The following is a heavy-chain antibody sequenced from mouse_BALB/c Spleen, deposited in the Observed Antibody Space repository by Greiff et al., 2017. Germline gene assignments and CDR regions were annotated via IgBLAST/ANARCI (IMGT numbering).Heavy chain of an antibody. V-gene: IGHV3-6*02. CDR1: GYSITSGYY. CDR3: ARSYYRYEGAMDY. J-gene: IGHJ4*01. Sequence: EVQRVESGPGLVKPSQSLSLTCSVTGYSITSGYYWNWIRQFPGNKLEWMGYISYDGSNNYNPSLKNRISITRDTSKNQFFLKLNSVTTEDTATYYCARSYYRYEGAMDYWGQGTSVTVSS. D-gene: IGHD2-14*01. CDR2: ISYDGSN.